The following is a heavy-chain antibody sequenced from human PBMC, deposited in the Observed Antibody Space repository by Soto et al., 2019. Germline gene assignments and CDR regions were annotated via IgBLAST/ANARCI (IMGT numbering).Heavy chain of an antibody. CDR1: GGSFSGYY. D-gene: IGHD3-10*01. CDR3: ARVWYYYYGMDV. CDR2: INHRGST. J-gene: IGHJ6*02. Sequence: SETLSLTCAVYGGSFSGYYWSWIRQPPGKGLEWIGEINHRGSTNYNPSLKSRVAISVDTSKNQVSLKLSSVTAADTAVYYCARVWYYYYGMDVWGQGTTVTVSS. V-gene: IGHV4-34*01.